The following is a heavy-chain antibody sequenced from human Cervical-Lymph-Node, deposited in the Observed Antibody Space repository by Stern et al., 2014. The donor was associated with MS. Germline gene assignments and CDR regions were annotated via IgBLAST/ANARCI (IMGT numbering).Heavy chain of an antibody. CDR2: INPSGGST. CDR3: AREVAGHRLGMMDV. V-gene: IGHV1-46*01. J-gene: IGHJ6*02. CDR1: GYTFTSYY. D-gene: IGHD6-19*01. Sequence: VQLVESGAEVKTPGASVKLSCKASGYTFTSYYMHWVRQSPGQWLEWMGIINPSGGSTSYAQNFQGRVTVTRDTSTSTVYMELSSLRSEDTAVYYCAREVAGHRLGMMDVWGQGTSVTVSS.